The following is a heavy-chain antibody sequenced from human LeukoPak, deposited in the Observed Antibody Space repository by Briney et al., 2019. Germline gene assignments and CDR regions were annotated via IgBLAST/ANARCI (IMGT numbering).Heavy chain of an antibody. D-gene: IGHD3-16*01. Sequence: ASVKVSCKASGYTFTSYDINWVRQAPGQGLEWMGWMNPNSGNTGYAQKFQGRVTMTRNTSISTAYMELSSLRSGDTAVYYCARGLDFQGEANFDYWGQGTLVTVSS. CDR2: MNPNSGNT. V-gene: IGHV1-8*01. J-gene: IGHJ4*02. CDR3: ARGLDFQGEANFDY. CDR1: GYTFTSYD.